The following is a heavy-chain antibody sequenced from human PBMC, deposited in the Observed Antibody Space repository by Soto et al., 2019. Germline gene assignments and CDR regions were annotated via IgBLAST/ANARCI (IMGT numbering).Heavy chain of an antibody. CDR1: GFTVSSNY. Sequence: EVQLVESGGGLIQPGGSLRLSCAASGFTVSSNYMSWVRQAPGKGLEWVSVIYSGGSTYYADSVKGRFTISRDNSKNTLYIQMNSLRAEDTAVYYCARDRGGGDGDYPSDAFDIWGQGTMVTVSS. J-gene: IGHJ3*02. D-gene: IGHD4-17*01. V-gene: IGHV3-53*01. CDR3: ARDRGGGDGDYPSDAFDI. CDR2: IYSGGST.